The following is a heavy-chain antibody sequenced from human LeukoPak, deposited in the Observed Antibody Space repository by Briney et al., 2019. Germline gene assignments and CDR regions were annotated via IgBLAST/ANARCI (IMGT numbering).Heavy chain of an antibody. V-gene: IGHV4-4*02. CDR1: GGSISNTNW. CDR3: SRENGALPPFGY. D-gene: IGHD2-8*01. Sequence: SETLSLTCGVSGGSISNTNWWSWGRQPPGQGLERSGEMSLTGLTHSNLSQERRVTLSLDKSKNQLSLNLTSVTAADTAVYYCSRENGALPPFGYWGQGTLVTVLS. CDR2: MSLTGLT. J-gene: IGHJ4*02.